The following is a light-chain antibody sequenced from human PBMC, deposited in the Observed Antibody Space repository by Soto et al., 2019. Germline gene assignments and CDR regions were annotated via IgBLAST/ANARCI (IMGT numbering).Light chain of an antibody. J-gene: IGLJ1*01. Sequence: QSALTQPASVSGSPGQSITISCTGTSSDVGGYNYVSWYQQHPGKAPKLMIYEVSNRPSGVSNRFSGSKSGNTASLTISGLQAEDEADYYCGSYTSSSTSLYVFGTGTKVTVL. CDR2: EVS. CDR1: SSDVGGYNY. V-gene: IGLV2-14*01. CDR3: GSYTSSSTSLYV.